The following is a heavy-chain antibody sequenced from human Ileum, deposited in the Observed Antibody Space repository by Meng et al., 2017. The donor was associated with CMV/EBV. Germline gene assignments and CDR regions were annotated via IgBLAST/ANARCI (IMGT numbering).Heavy chain of an antibody. V-gene: IGHV1-69*06. D-gene: IGHD3-22*01. CDR2: INPILDTA. CDR1: TFSNDA. J-gene: IGHJ4*02. Sequence: TFSNDAINWMRQAHGQGIEWKGGINPILDTANYEPKVQGRRTITADKSTSTAYMELSSLRSEDTAVYYCARDRYYDSSGFYFESAYWGEGTLVTVSS. CDR3: ARDRYYDSSGFYFESAY.